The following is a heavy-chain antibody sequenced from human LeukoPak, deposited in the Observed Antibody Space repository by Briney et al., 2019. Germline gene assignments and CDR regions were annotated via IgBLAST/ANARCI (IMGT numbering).Heavy chain of an antibody. CDR1: GFTFSSYA. D-gene: IGHD5-12*01. CDR2: ISNSGGST. Sequence: GGSLRLSCAASGFTFSSYAMSWVRQAPGKGLEWVSTISNSGGSTYYADSVKGRFTISRDNSKNTLHLQMNSLRAEDTAVYYCARSSGYGYFDYWGQGALVTVSS. J-gene: IGHJ4*02. CDR3: ARSSGYGYFDY. V-gene: IGHV3-23*01.